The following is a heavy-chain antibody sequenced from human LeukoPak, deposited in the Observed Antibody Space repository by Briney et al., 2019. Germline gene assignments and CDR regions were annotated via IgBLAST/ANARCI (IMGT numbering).Heavy chain of an antibody. V-gene: IGHV5-10-1*01. J-gene: IGHJ4*02. CDR1: GYSFTSYW. CDR3: AITYDILTGSSPFDY. Sequence: GESLKISCKGSGYSFTSYWISWVRQMPGKGLEWMGRTDPSDSYTNYSPSFQGHVTISADKSISTAYLQWSSLKASDTAMYYCAITYDILTGSSPFDYWGQGTLVTVSS. D-gene: IGHD3-9*01. CDR2: TDPSDSYT.